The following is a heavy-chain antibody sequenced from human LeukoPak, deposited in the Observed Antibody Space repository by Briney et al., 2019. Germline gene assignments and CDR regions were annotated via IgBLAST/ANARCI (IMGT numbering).Heavy chain of an antibody. D-gene: IGHD1-26*01. CDR1: GYSFTNYW. J-gene: IGHJ4*02. CDR3: ARRRGSSERIDY. V-gene: IGHV5-51*01. CDR2: IYPGDSDT. Sequence: GESLKISCKGSGYSFTNYWIGWVRQMPGEGLEWIGLIYPGDSDTRYSPSFQGQVIISVDKSISTAYLQWSSLKASDTAMYYCARRRGSSERIDYWGQGTLVTVSS.